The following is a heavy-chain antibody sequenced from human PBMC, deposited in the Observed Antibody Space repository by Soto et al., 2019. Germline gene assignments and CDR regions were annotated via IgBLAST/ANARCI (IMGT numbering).Heavy chain of an antibody. CDR3: ARGNAPGKQQLRLDYYYGMDV. V-gene: IGHV3-74*01. J-gene: IGHJ6*02. D-gene: IGHD6-13*01. CDR1: GFTFSSYW. CDR2: INSDGSST. Sequence: GGSLRLSCAASGFTFSSYWMHWVRQAPGKGLVWVSRINSDGSSTSYADSVKGRFTISRDNAKNTLYLQMNSLRAEDTAVYYCARGNAPGKQQLRLDYYYGMDVWGQGTTVNVSS.